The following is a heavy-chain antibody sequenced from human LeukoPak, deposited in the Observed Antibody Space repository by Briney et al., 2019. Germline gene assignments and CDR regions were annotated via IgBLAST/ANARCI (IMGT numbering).Heavy chain of an antibody. CDR2: ISVHNGHT. D-gene: IGHD2-2*01. CDR1: GYTFTSYD. Sequence: ASVKVSCKASGYTFTSYDISWVRQAPGQGLEWLGWISVHNGHTNQAQRLQGRLTMTTDISTSTAYMDLRSLRSDDTAVYYCARDRKRGYQLRPSYMDVWGKGTTVTVSS. J-gene: IGHJ6*03. CDR3: ARDRKRGYQLRPSYMDV. V-gene: IGHV1-18*01.